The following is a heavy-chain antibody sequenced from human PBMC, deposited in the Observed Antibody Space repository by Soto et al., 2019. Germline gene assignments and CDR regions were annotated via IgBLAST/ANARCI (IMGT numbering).Heavy chain of an antibody. Sequence: QVQLVQSGAEVRKPGSSVQVSCKASGGTFYTYTFSWVRQAPGQGLEWMGSITPIYPTTNYAEKFQGRLTVTADGSTNTAYMELNSLTSDDTAVYYCARILRYSFPTSDDLDSWGQGTLVTVPS. D-gene: IGHD5-18*01. CDR3: ARILRYSFPTSDDLDS. J-gene: IGHJ4*02. CDR2: ITPIYPTT. CDR1: GGTFYTYT. V-gene: IGHV1-69*15.